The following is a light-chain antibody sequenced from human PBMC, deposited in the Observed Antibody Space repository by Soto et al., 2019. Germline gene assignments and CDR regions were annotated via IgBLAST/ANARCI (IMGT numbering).Light chain of an antibody. CDR3: SSYTSSSTLDYV. J-gene: IGLJ1*01. Sequence: VLAQPASVSGSPGQSITISYTGTSSDVGGYNYVSWYQQHPGKAPKLMIYDVSNRPSGVSNRFSGSKSGNTASLTISGLQAEDEADYYCSSYTSSSTLDYVFGTGTKVTVL. CDR2: DVS. V-gene: IGLV2-14*01. CDR1: SSDVGGYNY.